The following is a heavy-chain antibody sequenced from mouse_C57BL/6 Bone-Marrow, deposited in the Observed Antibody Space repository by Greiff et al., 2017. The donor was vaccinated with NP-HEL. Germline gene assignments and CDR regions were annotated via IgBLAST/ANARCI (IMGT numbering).Heavy chain of an antibody. J-gene: IGHJ2*01. V-gene: IGHV14-3*01. CDR3: ATIYYGYDGYYFDY. CDR2: IDPANGNT. CDR1: GFNIKNTY. Sequence: VQLKESVAELVRPGASVKLSCTASGFNIKNTYMHWVKQRPEQGLEWIGRIDPANGNTKYAPKFQGKATITADTSANTAYLQLSSLTSEDTAIYYCATIYYGYDGYYFDYWGQGTTLTVSS. D-gene: IGHD2-2*01.